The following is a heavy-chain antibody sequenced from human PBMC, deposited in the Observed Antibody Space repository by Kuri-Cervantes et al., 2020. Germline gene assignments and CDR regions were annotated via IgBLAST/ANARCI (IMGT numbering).Heavy chain of an antibody. V-gene: IGHV1-24*01. J-gene: IGHJ4*02. D-gene: IGHD2-2*01. Sequence: ASVKVSCKVSGYTLTELSMHWVRQAPGKGLEWMGGFDPEDGETIYAQKFQGRVTMTEDTSTDTAYMELSSLRSEDTAVYYCARGGYCSSTSCSRGGPFDYWGQGTLGHRLL. CDR1: GYTLTELS. CDR3: ARGGYCSSTSCSRGGPFDY. CDR2: FDPEDGET.